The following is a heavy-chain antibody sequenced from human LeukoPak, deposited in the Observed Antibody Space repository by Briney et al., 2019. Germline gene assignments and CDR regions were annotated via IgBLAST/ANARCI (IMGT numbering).Heavy chain of an antibody. CDR3: AAGRGAWFGELFPYFDY. CDR1: GFTFSSYT. J-gene: IGHJ4*02. V-gene: IGHV3-23*01. CDR2: ISGSGGST. D-gene: IGHD3-10*01. Sequence: GGSLRLSCAASGFTFSSYTMNWVRQAPGKGLEWVSAISGSGGSTYYADSVKGRFTISRDNSKNTLYLQMNSLRAEDTAVYYCAAGRGAWFGELFPYFDYWGQGTLLTVSS.